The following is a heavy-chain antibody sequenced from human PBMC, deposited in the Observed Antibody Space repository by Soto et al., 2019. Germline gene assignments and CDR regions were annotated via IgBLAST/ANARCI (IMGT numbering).Heavy chain of an antibody. V-gene: IGHV4-39*01. CDR2: IYYSGST. Sequence: PSETLSLTCTVSGGSXSSSSYYWGWIRQPPGKGLEWIGSIYYSGSTYYNPSLKSRVTISVDTSKNQFSLKLSSVTAADTAVYYCARHARPYYYDSSGYYAWGYFDYWGQGNLVTVSS. J-gene: IGHJ4*02. D-gene: IGHD3-22*01. CDR1: GGSXSSSSYY. CDR3: ARHARPYYYDSSGYYAWGYFDY.